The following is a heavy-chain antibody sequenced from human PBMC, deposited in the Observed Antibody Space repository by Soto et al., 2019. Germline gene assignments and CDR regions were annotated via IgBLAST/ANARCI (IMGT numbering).Heavy chain of an antibody. D-gene: IGHD4-4*01. CDR1: GYTFTSYY. V-gene: IGHV1-46*01. J-gene: IGHJ6*02. CDR3: ARSYTTAYYYYGMDV. Sequence: AAVKVSCKASGYTFTSYYMHWVRQAPGQGLEWMGIINPSSGSTSYAQKFQGRVTMTRDTSTSTVYMELSSLRSEDTAVYYCARSYTTAYYYYGMDVWGQGTMANVSS. CDR2: INPSSGST.